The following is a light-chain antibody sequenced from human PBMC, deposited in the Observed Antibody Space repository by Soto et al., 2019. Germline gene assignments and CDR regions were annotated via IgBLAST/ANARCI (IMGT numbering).Light chain of an antibody. CDR1: QSVRSN. Sequence: EILMTQSPDTLSLSPGEISTLSCRSSQSVRSNLAWYQQKPGQAPRLLIYGASSRATGIPDRFSGSGSGTDFTLTISRLEPEDFAVYYCQQYGSSPPNTFGQGTRLEIK. J-gene: IGKJ5*01. CDR2: GAS. V-gene: IGKV3-20*01. CDR3: QQYGSSPPNT.